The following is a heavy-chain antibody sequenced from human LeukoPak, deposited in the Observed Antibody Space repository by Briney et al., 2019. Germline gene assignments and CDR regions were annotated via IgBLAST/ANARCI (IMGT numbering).Heavy chain of an antibody. CDR3: ARAHSNNWHVDY. J-gene: IGHJ4*02. CDR1: GGSVSGYY. V-gene: IGHV4-59*02. D-gene: IGHD1-1*01. Sequence: PSETLSLTCTVSGGSVSGYYWNWIRQPPGKGLEWIGYIYYSGDSDYNPSLKSRVSISLDTSKNQLSLKLISVTAADTAVYYCARAHSNNWHVDYWGQGTLVTVSS. CDR2: IYYSGDS.